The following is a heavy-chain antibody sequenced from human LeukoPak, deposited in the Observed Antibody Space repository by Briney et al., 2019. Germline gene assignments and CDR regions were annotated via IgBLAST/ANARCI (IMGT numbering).Heavy chain of an antibody. CDR3: TRGVIQLFRGAFDI. CDR2: IYYSGST. V-gene: IGHV4-31*03. J-gene: IGHJ3*02. CDR1: GGSINSGYY. Sequence: SETLSLTCTVSGGSINSGYYWSWIRQLPGKGLEWIGYIYYSGSTYYNPSLKSRVTISVDTSKTQFSLKLNSVTAADTAVYYCTRGVIQLFRGAFDIWGQGTVVTVSS. D-gene: IGHD5-18*01.